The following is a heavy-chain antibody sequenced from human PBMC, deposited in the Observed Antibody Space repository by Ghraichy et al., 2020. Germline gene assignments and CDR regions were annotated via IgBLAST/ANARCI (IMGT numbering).Heavy chain of an antibody. D-gene: IGHD6-6*01. J-gene: IGHJ6*03. CDR3: ARAVSSNYYYYYMDV. V-gene: IGHV4-38-2*01. CDR1: GYSISSDYY. Sequence: SETLSLTCAVFGYSISSDYYWGWIRQSPGKGLEWIGNIFHIGSTYYNPSLKSPVTISVDTSKNQFSLKLSSVTAADTAVIYCARAVSSNYYYYYMDVWGKGTTVTVSS. CDR2: IFHIGST.